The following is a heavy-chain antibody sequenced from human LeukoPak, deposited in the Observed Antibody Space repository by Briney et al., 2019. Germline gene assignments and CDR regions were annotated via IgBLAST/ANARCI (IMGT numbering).Heavy chain of an antibody. Sequence: SETLSLTCTVSGGSISSYYWSWIRQPPGKGLEWIGYIYDSGSTNYNPSLKSRVTISVDTSKNQCSLKLSSVTAADTAVYYCARQSISGSSLSYFDYWGQGTLVNVSS. V-gene: IGHV4-59*01. CDR1: GGSISSYY. CDR2: IYDSGST. CDR3: ARQSISGSSLSYFDY. J-gene: IGHJ4*03. D-gene: IGHD3-22*01.